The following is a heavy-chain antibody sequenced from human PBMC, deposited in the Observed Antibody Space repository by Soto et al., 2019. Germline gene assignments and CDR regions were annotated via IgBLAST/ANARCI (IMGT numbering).Heavy chain of an antibody. CDR2: INPLTGNA. Sequence: QVQLVQSGAEVKKPGASVKVSCKASGYTFTSYCICWVRQAPGQGLEWMGWINPLTGNAKYSQKSQGRATMTTDTSTSTAYMEMRSLRSDDTLMYYCARDSGAPSEYFQDWGQGTLVTVSS. CDR3: ARDSGAPSEYFQD. J-gene: IGHJ1*01. CDR1: GYTFTSYC. D-gene: IGHD4-17*01. V-gene: IGHV1-18*01.